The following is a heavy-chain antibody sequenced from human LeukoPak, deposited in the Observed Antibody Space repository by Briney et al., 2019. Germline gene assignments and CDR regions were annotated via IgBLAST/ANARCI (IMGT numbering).Heavy chain of an antibody. D-gene: IGHD3-9*01. CDR3: ANGFEHFDRSRRY. V-gene: IGHV3-23*01. J-gene: IGHJ4*02. Sequence: GGSLRLSCAASGFTFSSYAMSWVRQAPGKGLEWVSAISGRGDSTYYADSVKGRFTISRDNSKNTLYLQMNSLRAEDTAVYYCANGFEHFDRSRRYWGQGTLVTVSS. CDR1: GFTFSSYA. CDR2: ISGRGDST.